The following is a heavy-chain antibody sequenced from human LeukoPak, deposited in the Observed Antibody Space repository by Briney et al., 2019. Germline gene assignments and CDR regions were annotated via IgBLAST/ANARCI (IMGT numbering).Heavy chain of an antibody. V-gene: IGHV1-2*02. CDR2: INPNSGGT. CDR1: GYTFTGYY. Sequence: GASVKVSCKASGYTFTGYYMHWVRQAPGQGLEWMGWINPNSGGTNYAQKFQGRVTMTRDTSISTAYMELSRLRSDDTAVYYCARELAYCGGDCYRSAPAFDYWGQGTLVTVSS. CDR3: ARELAYCGGDCYRSAPAFDY. D-gene: IGHD2-21*01. J-gene: IGHJ4*02.